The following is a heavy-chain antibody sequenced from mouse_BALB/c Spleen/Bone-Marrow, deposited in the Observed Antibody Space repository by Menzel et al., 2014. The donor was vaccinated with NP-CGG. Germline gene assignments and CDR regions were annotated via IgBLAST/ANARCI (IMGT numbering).Heavy chain of an antibody. Sequence: VKLMESGPELVKPGASVRISCKASGYTFTSYYIHWVKQRPGQGLEWIGWIYPGNVNTKYNEKFKGKATLTADKSSSTAYMQLSSLTSGDSAVYFCAGGGWLRDAMDYWGQGTSVTVSS. CDR1: GYTFTSYY. D-gene: IGHD2-2*01. V-gene: IGHV1S56*01. J-gene: IGHJ4*01. CDR2: IYPGNVNT. CDR3: AGGGWLRDAMDY.